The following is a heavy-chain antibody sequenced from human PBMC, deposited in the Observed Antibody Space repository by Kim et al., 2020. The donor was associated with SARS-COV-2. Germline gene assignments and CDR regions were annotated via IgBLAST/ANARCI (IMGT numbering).Heavy chain of an antibody. J-gene: IGHJ4*02. Sequence: SVKVSCKASGGTFSSYAISWVRQAPGQGLEWMGGIIPIFGTANYAQKFQGRVTITADESTSTAYMELSSLRSEDTAVYYCARAPFSAAAERARYYFDYWGQGTLVTVSS. CDR2: IIPIFGTA. CDR1: GGTFSSYA. CDR3: ARAPFSAAAERARYYFDY. V-gene: IGHV1-69*13. D-gene: IGHD6-13*01.